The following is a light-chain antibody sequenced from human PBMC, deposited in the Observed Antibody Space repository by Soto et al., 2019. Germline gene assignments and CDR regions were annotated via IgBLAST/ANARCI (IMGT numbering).Light chain of an antibody. Sequence: EIVLTQSPATLSLSAGERVTLSCRSSQSVDTMVAWYQQQVGRTHSLLIYETSSRATGVPASSSGSGSGTNFTLTISRLEPEDFATYYCQVRSDWPPFKYTFGQGTKLEVK. J-gene: IGKJ2*01. CDR1: QSVDTM. CDR2: ETS. V-gene: IGKV3-11*01. CDR3: QVRSDWPPFKYT.